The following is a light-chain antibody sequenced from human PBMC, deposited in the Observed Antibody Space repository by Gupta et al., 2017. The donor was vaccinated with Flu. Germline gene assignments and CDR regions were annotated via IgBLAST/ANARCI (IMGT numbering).Light chain of an antibody. CDR2: LNSDGSH. CDR1: RGHSSYA. J-gene: IGLJ3*02. V-gene: IGLV4-69*01. CDR3: QIWGTGGV. Sequence: SRGHSSYAIAWHQQQPEKGPRYLMKLNSDGSHSKGDGIPDRFSGSSSGAERYLTISSLQSEDEADYYCQIWGTGGVFGGGTKLTVL.